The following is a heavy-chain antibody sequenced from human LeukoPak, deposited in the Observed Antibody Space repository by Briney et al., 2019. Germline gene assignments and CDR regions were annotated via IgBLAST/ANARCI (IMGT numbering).Heavy chain of an antibody. D-gene: IGHD3-22*01. CDR3: AKDPSYYYDSSGYYPWYFDY. V-gene: IGHV3-23*01. J-gene: IGHJ4*02. CDR1: GFTFSSYA. CDR2: ISGSGGST. Sequence: GGSLRLSCAASGFTFSSYAMSWVRQAPGKGLKWVSAISGSGGSTYYADSVKGRFTISRDNSKNTLYLQMNSLRAEDTAVYYCAKDPSYYYDSSGYYPWYFDYWGQGTLVTVSS.